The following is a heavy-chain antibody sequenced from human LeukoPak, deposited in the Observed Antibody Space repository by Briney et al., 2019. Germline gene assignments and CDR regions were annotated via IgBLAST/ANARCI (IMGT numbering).Heavy chain of an antibody. CDR2: IRYDGSNK. Sequence: GGSLRLSCAASGFTFSSYGMHWVRQAPGKGLEWVAFIRYDGSNKYYADSVKGRFTISRDNSKNTLYLQMNSLRAEDTAVYYCARGQGSSGYYLDYWGQGTLVAVSS. D-gene: IGHD3-22*01. CDR3: ARGQGSSGYYLDY. J-gene: IGHJ4*02. CDR1: GFTFSSYG. V-gene: IGHV3-30*02.